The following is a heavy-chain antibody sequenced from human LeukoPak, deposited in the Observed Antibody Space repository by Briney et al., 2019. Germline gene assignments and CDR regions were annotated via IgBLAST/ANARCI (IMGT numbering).Heavy chain of an antibody. V-gene: IGHV4-39*01. CDR1: GDYITTTNYY. D-gene: IGHD3-9*01. J-gene: IGHJ5*02. Sequence: SETLSVTCNVSGDYITTTNYYWAWIRQPPGKGLEWIASIFYSGTTYYNPSLKSRVTISMDTSRKQISLRLSSVSATDTAIYYCARRSRLYKHETTGYHDAWGQGTRVTVSP. CDR2: IFYSGTT. CDR3: ARRSRLYKHETTGYHDA.